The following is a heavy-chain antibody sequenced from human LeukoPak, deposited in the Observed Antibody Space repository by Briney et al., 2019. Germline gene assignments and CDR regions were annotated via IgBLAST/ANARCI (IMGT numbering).Heavy chain of an antibody. Sequence: GASVKVSCKASGHTFTGYYMHWVRQAPGQGLEWVGWINPNSGGTNYAQKFQGRVTMTRDTSISTAYMELSRLRSDDTAVYYCARDWGDGYNSYYYYMDVWGKGTTVTVSS. J-gene: IGHJ6*03. CDR2: INPNSGGT. V-gene: IGHV1-2*02. CDR1: GHTFTGYY. CDR3: ARDWGDGYNSYYYYMDV. D-gene: IGHD5-24*01.